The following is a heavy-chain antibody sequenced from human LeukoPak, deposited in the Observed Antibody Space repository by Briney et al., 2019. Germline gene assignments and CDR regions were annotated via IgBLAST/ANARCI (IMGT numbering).Heavy chain of an antibody. CDR1: GFTFSNAW. CDR3: MYFWSGSSLVDY. D-gene: IGHD3-3*01. CDR2: IKSKTGGGTT. V-gene: IGHV3-15*01. J-gene: IGHJ4*02. Sequence: PGGSLRLSCAASGFTFSNAWMSWVRQAPGKGLEWVGRIKSKTGGGTTDYAAPVKGRFTISRDDSKNTLYLEMYSLKTEDTAMYYCMYFWSGSSLVDYWGQGTLVTVSS.